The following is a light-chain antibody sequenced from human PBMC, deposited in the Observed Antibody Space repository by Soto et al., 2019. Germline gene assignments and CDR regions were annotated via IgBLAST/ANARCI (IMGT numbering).Light chain of an antibody. J-gene: IGKJ1*01. CDR3: QQSYSAPPWT. CDR1: QSLNRW. V-gene: IGKV1-39*01. CDR2: DAS. Sequence: DIQMTQSPSTLSASVGDSVTITCRASQSLNRWLAWYQQKPGKAPKLLIYDASSLQSGVPSRFSGSGSGTDFTLTISSLQPEDFATYYCQQSYSAPPWTFGQGTKVDIK.